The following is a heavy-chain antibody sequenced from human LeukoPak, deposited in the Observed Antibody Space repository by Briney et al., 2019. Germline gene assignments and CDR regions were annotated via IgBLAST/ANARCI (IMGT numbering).Heavy chain of an antibody. J-gene: IGHJ4*02. Sequence: GGSLRLYCAASGFTFSSYAMSWVRQAPGKGLEWVSAISGSGGSTYYADSVKGRFTISRDNSKNTLYLQMNSLRAEDTAVYYCAKAMVRGVIIEEFDYWGQGTLVTVSS. CDR1: GFTFSSYA. D-gene: IGHD3-10*01. V-gene: IGHV3-23*01. CDR2: ISGSGGST. CDR3: AKAMVRGVIIEEFDY.